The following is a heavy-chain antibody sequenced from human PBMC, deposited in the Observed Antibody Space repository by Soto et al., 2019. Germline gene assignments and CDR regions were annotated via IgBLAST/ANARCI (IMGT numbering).Heavy chain of an antibody. CDR2: ISSSGTTI. Sequence: GVSLRLSCEASRFRFSDYYMSWVRQAPGKGLEWVSFISSSGTTIYYADSVKGRFTISRDNAKNSLFLQMNSLRVEDTAVYYCASSEGNYYYYGMDVWGQGTTVTVSS. CDR3: ASSEGNYYYYGMDV. CDR1: RFRFSDYY. V-gene: IGHV3-11*01. J-gene: IGHJ6*02.